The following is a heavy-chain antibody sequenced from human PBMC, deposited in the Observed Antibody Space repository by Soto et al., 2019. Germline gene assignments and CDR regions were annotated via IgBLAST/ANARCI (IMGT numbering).Heavy chain of an antibody. V-gene: IGHV3-23*01. J-gene: IGHJ4*02. CDR1: GFTFSSYA. CDR2: ISGSGGST. D-gene: IGHD6-13*01. CDR3: AKRGYSTFPNYFDY. Sequence: GESLKISCAASGFTFSSYAMSWVRQAPGKGLEWVSAISGSGGSTYYADSVKGRFTISRDNSKNTLYLQMNSLRAEDTAVYYCAKRGYSTFPNYFDYWGQGTLVTVSS.